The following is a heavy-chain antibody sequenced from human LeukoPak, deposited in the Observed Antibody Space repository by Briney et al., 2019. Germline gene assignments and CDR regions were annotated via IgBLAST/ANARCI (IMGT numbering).Heavy chain of an antibody. D-gene: IGHD3-10*01. Sequence: GASAKVSFKASGYTFTRYYLHWVRQAPGQGLEWMGIINPSGGSTSYAQKFQGRVTMTRDTSTSTVYMELSSLRSEETAVYYGAGDCPYGSGSFNDAFDIWGQGTMVTVSS. CDR3: AGDCPYGSGSFNDAFDI. V-gene: IGHV1-46*01. CDR2: INPSGGST. CDR1: GYTFTRYY. J-gene: IGHJ3*02.